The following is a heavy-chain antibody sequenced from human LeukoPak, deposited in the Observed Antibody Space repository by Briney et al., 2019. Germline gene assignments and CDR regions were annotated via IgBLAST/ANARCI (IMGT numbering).Heavy chain of an antibody. V-gene: IGHV4-59*08. CDR1: GGAIRNYY. Sequence: SETLSLSCAVSGGAIRNYYWSWLRQPPGEGQEWIGYIYFNGITDYNPSLKSRVSMSQDTSKRQFSLRLTSVTAAATAVYYCASWHCSDGACHSYWGQGAQVVVSS. CDR3: ASWHCSDGACHSY. CDR2: IYFNGIT. D-gene: IGHD2-15*01. J-gene: IGHJ4*02.